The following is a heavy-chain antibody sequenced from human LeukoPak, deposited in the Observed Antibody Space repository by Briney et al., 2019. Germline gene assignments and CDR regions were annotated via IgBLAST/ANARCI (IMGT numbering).Heavy chain of an antibody. V-gene: IGHV3-48*03. CDR1: GFTFSSYE. CDR3: ARGNHNYYYYMDV. CDR2: ISSSGSTI. J-gene: IGHJ6*03. Sequence: GGSLRLSCAASGFTFSSYEMNWVRQAPGKGLEWVSYISSSGSTIYYADSVKGRFTISRDNAKNSLYLQMNSLRAEDTAVYYCARGNHNYYYYMDVWGKGTTVTISS. D-gene: IGHD1-14*01.